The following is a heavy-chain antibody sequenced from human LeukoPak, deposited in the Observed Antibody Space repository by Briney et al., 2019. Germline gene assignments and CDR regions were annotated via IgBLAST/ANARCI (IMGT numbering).Heavy chain of an antibody. CDR3: ARDYYDSSGLLDY. Sequence: ASVKVSCKASGYTFTDYYMHWERQAPGQGLEWMGWINPNSGGTSYAQKFQGRVTMTRDTSISTAYMELSRLRSDDTAVYYCARDYYDSSGLLDYWGQGTLVTVSS. CDR1: GYTFTDYY. CDR2: INPNSGGT. V-gene: IGHV1-2*02. J-gene: IGHJ4*02. D-gene: IGHD3-22*01.